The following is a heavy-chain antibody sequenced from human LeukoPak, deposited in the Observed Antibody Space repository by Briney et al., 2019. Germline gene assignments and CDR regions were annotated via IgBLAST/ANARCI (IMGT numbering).Heavy chain of an antibody. CDR2: IYYDGST. J-gene: IGHJ4*02. CDR1: GGSISSGSYY. CDR3: ARERRQWELRGDFDC. V-gene: IGHV4-39*07. Sequence: SETLSLTCTVSGGSISSGSYYWGWIRQPPGKGLEWIASIYYDGSTSYNPSLKSRVTISVDTSKNQFSLKVSSVTAADTAVYYCARERRQWELRGDFDCWGQGTLVTVSS. D-gene: IGHD1-26*01.